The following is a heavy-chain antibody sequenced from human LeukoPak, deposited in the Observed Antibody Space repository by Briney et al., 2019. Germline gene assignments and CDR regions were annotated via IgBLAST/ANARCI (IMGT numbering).Heavy chain of an antibody. CDR2: IYYSGST. Sequence: PSETLSLTCTVSGGSISSSSYYWGWIRQPPGKGLEWIGSIYYSGSTYYNPSLESRVTISVDTSKNQFSLKLSSVTAADTAVYYCAVWFGELPDLYYFDYWGQGTLVTVSS. D-gene: IGHD3-10*01. V-gene: IGHV4-39*07. CDR3: AVWFGELPDLYYFDY. CDR1: GGSISSSSYY. J-gene: IGHJ4*02.